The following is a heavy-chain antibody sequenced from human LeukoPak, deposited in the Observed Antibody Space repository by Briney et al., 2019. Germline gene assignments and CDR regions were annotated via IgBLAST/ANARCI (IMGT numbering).Heavy chain of an antibody. CDR2: INPNSGGT. CDR1: GYTFTGYY. CDR3: ARGLAISYQLLYEMTAPFDY. D-gene: IGHD2-2*02. V-gene: IGHV1-2*02. Sequence: ASVKVSCKASGYTFTGYYMHWVRQAPGQGLEWMGWINPNSGGTNYAQKFQGRVTMTRETSISTAYMELSRLRSDDTAVYYCARGLAISYQLLYEMTAPFDYWGQGTLVTVSS. J-gene: IGHJ4*02.